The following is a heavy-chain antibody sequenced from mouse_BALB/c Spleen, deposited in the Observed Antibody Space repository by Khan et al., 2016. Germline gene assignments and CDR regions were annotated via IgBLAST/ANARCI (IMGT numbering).Heavy chain of an antibody. Sequence: EVQLQELGPGLVKPSQSLSLTCTVTGYSITSDYAWNWIRQFPGNKLEWMGYISYSGSTSYNPSLKSRISITRDNSTNQFFLQLTSGTTEDTATDYGARGRYRYPFAYWGQGTLVTVSA. CDR1: GYSITSDYA. CDR2: ISYSGST. V-gene: IGHV3-2*02. D-gene: IGHD2-14*01. J-gene: IGHJ3*01. CDR3: ARGRYRYPFAY.